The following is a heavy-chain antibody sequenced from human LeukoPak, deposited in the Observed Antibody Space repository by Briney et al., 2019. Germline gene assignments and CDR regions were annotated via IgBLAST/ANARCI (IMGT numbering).Heavy chain of an antibody. J-gene: IGHJ4*02. CDR1: GGSISSSSYY. D-gene: IGHD6-13*01. V-gene: IGHV4-39*01. CDR2: IYYSGST. Sequence: PSETLSLTCTVSGGSISSSSYYWGWIRQPPGKGLEWIGSIYYSGSTHYNPSLKSRVTISVDTSKNQFSLKLSSVTAADTAVYYCTRQRAAADPFDYWGQGTLVTVSS. CDR3: TRQRAAADPFDY.